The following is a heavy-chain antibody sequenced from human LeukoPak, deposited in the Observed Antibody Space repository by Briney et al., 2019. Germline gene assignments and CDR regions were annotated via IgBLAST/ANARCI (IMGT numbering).Heavy chain of an antibody. D-gene: IGHD6-6*01. CDR3: ARALSDSSSSV. V-gene: IGHV3-21*01. CDR2: ISSSSYI. CDR1: GFTFSSYS. J-gene: IGHJ4*02. Sequence: GGSLRLSCAASGFTFSSYSMNWVRQAPGKGLEWVSSISSSSYIYYADSVKGRFTISRDNAKNSLYLQMNSLRAEDTAVYYCARALSDSSSSVWGQGTLVTVSS.